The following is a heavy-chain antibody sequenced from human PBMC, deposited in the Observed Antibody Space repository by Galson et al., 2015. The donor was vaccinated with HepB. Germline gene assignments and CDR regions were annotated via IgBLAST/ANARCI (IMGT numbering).Heavy chain of an antibody. J-gene: IGHJ5*02. D-gene: IGHD6-13*01. CDR3: ARVSGQQLSRGWFDP. CDR2: IWYDGSNK. CDR1: GFTFSSYG. Sequence: SLRLSCAASGFTFSSYGMHWVRQAPGKGLEWVAVIWYDGSNKYYADSVKGRFTISRDNSKNTLYLQMNSLRAEDTAVYYCARVSGQQLSRGWFDPWGQGTLVTVSS. V-gene: IGHV3-33*01.